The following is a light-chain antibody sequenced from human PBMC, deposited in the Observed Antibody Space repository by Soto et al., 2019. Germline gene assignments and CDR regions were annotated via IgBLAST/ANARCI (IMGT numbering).Light chain of an antibody. J-gene: IGKJ1*01. Sequence: DIQLTQAPSSLSASVGDRVTITCRASQSVDTWLAWYQQKPGKAPNLLISRASTLKSGVPSRFSGSGYGTELTLTINSLRPDDFATYYCQQYSHYSRTFGQGTKVEI. CDR1: QSVDTW. V-gene: IGKV1-5*03. CDR3: QQYSHYSRT. CDR2: RAS.